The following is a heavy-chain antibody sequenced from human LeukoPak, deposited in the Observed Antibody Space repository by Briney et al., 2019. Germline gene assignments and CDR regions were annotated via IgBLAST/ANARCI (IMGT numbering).Heavy chain of an antibody. CDR2: IYYTGDS. D-gene: IGHD2-21*01. Sequence: PSETLSLTCTVSGASISSSYWSWIRQPPGKGLEWIGYIYYTGDSNYLPSLKSRVAISLDASKNQISLKLRSVTAADTAVYYCARHLFASPFDYWGLGTLVAVSS. J-gene: IGHJ4*02. CDR1: GASISSSY. CDR3: ARHLFASPFDY. V-gene: IGHV4-59*08.